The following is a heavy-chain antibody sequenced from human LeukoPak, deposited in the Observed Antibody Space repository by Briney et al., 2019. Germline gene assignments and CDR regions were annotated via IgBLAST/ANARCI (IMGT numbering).Heavy chain of an antibody. CDR1: GFSVRDNY. J-gene: IGHJ4*02. CDR2: LYSGGAA. Sequence: GGSLRLSCAVSGFSVRDNYINWVRQTPGGGLECVSVLYSGGAAYYADSVKGRFTISRDTSKNTLSLQVNSLRVEDTALYYCARGTFSPQGSYFGHWGQGTRVTVSS. V-gene: IGHV3-53*01. D-gene: IGHD3-10*01. CDR3: ARGTFSPQGSYFGH.